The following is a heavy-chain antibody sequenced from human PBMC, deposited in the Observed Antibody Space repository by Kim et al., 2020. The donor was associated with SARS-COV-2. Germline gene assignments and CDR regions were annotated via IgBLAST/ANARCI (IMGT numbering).Heavy chain of an antibody. Sequence: SETLSLTCAVSGGSISSGDNSWTWIRQPPGKGLEWIGYFYQNGNTYYNPSLWTRVTISVDRSKNQFSLRLTSVTAADTAVYYCARHYYDSSSSYFDSWGPGTLVTVSS. CDR3: ARHYYDSSSSYFDS. J-gene: IGHJ4*02. V-gene: IGHV4-30-2*01. CDR1: GGSISSGDNS. CDR2: FYQNGNT. D-gene: IGHD3-22*01.